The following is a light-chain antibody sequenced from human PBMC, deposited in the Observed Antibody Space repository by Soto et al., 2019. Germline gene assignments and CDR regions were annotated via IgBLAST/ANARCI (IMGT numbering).Light chain of an antibody. CDR1: SSDVGGYNY. CDR3: SSFTGSDNP. J-gene: IGLJ2*01. V-gene: IGLV2-8*01. Sequence: QSALTQPRSVSGSPGQSVTISCTGTSSDVGGYNYVSWYQQYPGKAPKLIIYEVSQRPSGVPDRFSGSKSGNTASLTVSGLQLEDEADYYCSSFTGSDNPFGGGTKLTVL. CDR2: EVS.